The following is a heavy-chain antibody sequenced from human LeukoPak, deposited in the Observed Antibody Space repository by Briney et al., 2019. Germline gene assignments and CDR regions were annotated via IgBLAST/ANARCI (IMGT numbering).Heavy chain of an antibody. CDR2: ISPGGDIT. D-gene: IGHD5-18*01. V-gene: IGHV3-23*01. CDR3: AKDKQLSRGNYFDY. Sequence: GGTLRLSCAASGFTFSNHGMNWVRQAPGKGLEGVSGISPGGDITYYADSVQGWFTISRDNSKNTLYLQMNSLRAEDTAVYYCAKDKQLSRGNYFDYWGQGTLVTVSS. CDR1: GFTFSNHG. J-gene: IGHJ4*02.